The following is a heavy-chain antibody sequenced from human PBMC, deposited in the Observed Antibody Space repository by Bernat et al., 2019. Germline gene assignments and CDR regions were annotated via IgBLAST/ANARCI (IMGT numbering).Heavy chain of an antibody. CDR3: ARMTYYYDSSGYSPYFDY. V-gene: IGHV1-2*04. Sequence: QVQLVQSGAEVKKPGASVKVSCKASGYTFTGYYMHWVRQAPGQGLEWMGWINPNSGGTNYAQKFQGWVTMTRDTSINTAYMELSRLRSDDTAVYYCARMTYYYDSSGYSPYFDYWGQGTLVTVSS. D-gene: IGHD3-22*01. CDR2: INPNSGGT. CDR1: GYTFTGYY. J-gene: IGHJ4*02.